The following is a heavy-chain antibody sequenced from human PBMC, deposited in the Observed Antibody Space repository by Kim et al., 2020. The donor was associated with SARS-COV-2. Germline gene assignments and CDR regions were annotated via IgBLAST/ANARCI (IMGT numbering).Heavy chain of an antibody. CDR2: ISYDGSNK. CDR1: GFTFSSYD. J-gene: IGHJ4*01. V-gene: IGHV3-30*18. CDR3: ANNRESGAKYGPYYFDY. D-gene: IGHD3-10*01. Sequence: GGSLRLSCAASGFTFSSYDMHWVRQAPGKRLEWVAVISYDGSNKYYADSVKGRFTISRDNSKNTLYLQMNSLRADDTAVYYCANNRESGAKYGPYYFDY.